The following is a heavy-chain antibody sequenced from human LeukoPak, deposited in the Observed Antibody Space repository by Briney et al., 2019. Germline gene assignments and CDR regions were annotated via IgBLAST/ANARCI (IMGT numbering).Heavy chain of an antibody. D-gene: IGHD1-7*01. J-gene: IGHJ4*02. Sequence: PSETLSLTCTVSGGSISSGDYYWSWIRQPPGKGLEWIGYIYYSGSTYYNPSLKSRVTISVDTSKNQFSLKLSSVTAADTAVYYCARDLAGNWNYGGFDYWGQGTLVTVSS. CDR3: ARDLAGNWNYGGFDY. CDR2: IYYSGST. V-gene: IGHV4-30-4*01. CDR1: GGSISSGDYY.